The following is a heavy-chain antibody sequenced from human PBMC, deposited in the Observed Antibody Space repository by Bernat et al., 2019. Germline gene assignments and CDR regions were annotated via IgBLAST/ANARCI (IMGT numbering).Heavy chain of an antibody. V-gene: IGHV4-30-2*01. Sequence: QLQLQESGSGLVKPSQTLSLTCAVSGGSISSGGYSWSWIRQPPGKGLEGIGHTYHSGSTYYNPSLKSRVTISVDRSKNQFSLKLSPVTAADTAVYYCARNTIFGVVATGENAFDIWGQGTMVTVSS. CDR2: TYHSGST. D-gene: IGHD3-3*01. J-gene: IGHJ3*02. CDR3: ARNTIFGVVATGENAFDI. CDR1: GGSISSGGYS.